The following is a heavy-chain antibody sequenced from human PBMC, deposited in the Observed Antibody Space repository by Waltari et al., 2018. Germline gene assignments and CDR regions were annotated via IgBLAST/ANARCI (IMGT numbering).Heavy chain of an antibody. CDR3: ARDYGDKALDY. D-gene: IGHD4-17*01. J-gene: IGHJ4*02. Sequence: QVQLQQWGAGLLKPSETLSLTCAVYGGSFSGYYWSWIRQPPGKGLEWIGEINHSGSTNYNPSLNSRVTISVDTSKNQFSLKLSSVTAADTAVYYCARDYGDKALDYWGQGTLVTVSS. CDR2: INHSGST. V-gene: IGHV4-34*01. CDR1: GGSFSGYY.